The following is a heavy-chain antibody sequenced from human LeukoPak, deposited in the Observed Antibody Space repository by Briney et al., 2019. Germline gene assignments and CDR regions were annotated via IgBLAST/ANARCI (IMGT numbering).Heavy chain of an antibody. CDR2: ISAYNGNT. Sequence: RASEKVSCKASGYTFTSYGISWVRQAPGQGLEWMGWISAYNGNTNYAQKLQGRVTMTTDTSTSTAYMELRSLRSDDTAVYYCARDGRLRYFDWPSKSFDYWGQGTLVTVSS. V-gene: IGHV1-18*01. J-gene: IGHJ4*02. CDR3: ARDGRLRYFDWPSKSFDY. D-gene: IGHD3-9*01. CDR1: GYTFTSYG.